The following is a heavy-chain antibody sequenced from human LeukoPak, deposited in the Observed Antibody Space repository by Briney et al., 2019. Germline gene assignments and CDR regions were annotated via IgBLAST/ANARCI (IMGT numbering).Heavy chain of an antibody. D-gene: IGHD5-12*01. V-gene: IGHV5-51*01. CDR3: ARVTYSGYVGFDP. CDR2: IYPADSDT. Sequence: GESLKISCEASGFNFNNYWVGWVRQMPGKGLEWMGIIYPADSDTRYSPSFQGQVTISADKSISTAYLQWSSLEASDTAMYYCARVTYSGYVGFDPWGQGTLVTVS. J-gene: IGHJ5*02. CDR1: GFNFNNYW.